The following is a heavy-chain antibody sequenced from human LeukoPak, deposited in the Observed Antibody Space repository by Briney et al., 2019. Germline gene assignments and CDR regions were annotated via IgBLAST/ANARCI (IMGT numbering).Heavy chain of an antibody. V-gene: IGHV3-21*01. CDR3: VRVGVRAWFDS. Sequence: MPGGSLRLSCAASGFSFSHYAMNWVRQAPGKGLEWVPAISSSSTYIQYADSVKGRFTISRDDAKNSLYLQLDSLRVEDTAVYYCVRVGVRAWFDSWGQGTLVTVSS. D-gene: IGHD3-16*02. CDR1: GFSFSHYA. CDR2: ISSSSTYI. J-gene: IGHJ5*01.